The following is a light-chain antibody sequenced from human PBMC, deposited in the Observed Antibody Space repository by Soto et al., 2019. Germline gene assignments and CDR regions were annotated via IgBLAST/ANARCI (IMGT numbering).Light chain of an antibody. CDR2: DVD. V-gene: IGLV2-14*01. Sequence: QSALTQPASVSGSPGQSITISCTGTSSDVGGYNYVSWYQQHPGKAPKLMIYDVDNRPSGVSNRFSGARSGNTASLTISGRQAEDQADYYCSSDTSTSTVVFGGGTKVTVL. J-gene: IGLJ2*01. CDR1: SSDVGGYNY. CDR3: SSDTSTSTVV.